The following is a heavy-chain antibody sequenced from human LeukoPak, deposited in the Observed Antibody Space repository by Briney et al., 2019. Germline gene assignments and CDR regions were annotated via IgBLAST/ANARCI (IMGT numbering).Heavy chain of an antibody. CDR3: AKALLPGYQSFWGY. CDR2: LSGSGVST. D-gene: IGHD3-16*01. V-gene: IGHV3-23*01. Sequence: GGSLRLSCAASGFTFSSYAMSWVRQAPGKGLEWVSGLSGSGVSTYYAESVKGRFTISRDNSKNTLYLHMNSLRAEDTAVYYCAKALLPGYQSFWGYGGQGPLVTVPS. J-gene: IGHJ4*02. CDR1: GFTFSSYA.